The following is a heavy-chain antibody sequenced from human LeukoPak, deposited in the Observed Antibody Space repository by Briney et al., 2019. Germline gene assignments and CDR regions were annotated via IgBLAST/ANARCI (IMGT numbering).Heavy chain of an antibody. D-gene: IGHD3-22*01. V-gene: IGHV4-59*01. CDR1: GGSISSYY. CDR3: ARALGDYYDSSAAFDI. CDR2: IYYSGST. Sequence: SETLSLTCTVSGGSISSYYWSWIRQPPGKGLEWIGYIYYSGSTNYNPSLKSRVTISVDTSKNQFSLKLSSVTAADTAVYYCARALGDYYDSSAAFDIWGQGTMVTVSS. J-gene: IGHJ3*02.